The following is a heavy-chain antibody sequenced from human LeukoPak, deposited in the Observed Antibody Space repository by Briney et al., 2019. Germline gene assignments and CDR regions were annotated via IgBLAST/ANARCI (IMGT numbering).Heavy chain of an antibody. J-gene: IGHJ4*02. CDR1: GYTFTGYY. V-gene: IGHV1-2*02. CDR3: ARRERLSDSSGYYSTDFDY. D-gene: IGHD3-22*01. Sequence: ASVKVSCKASGYTFTGYYMHWVRQAPGQGLEWMGWINPNSGGTNYAQKFQGRVTMTGDTSISTAYMELSRLRSDDTAVYYCARRERLSDSSGYYSTDFDYWGQGTLVTVSS. CDR2: INPNSGGT.